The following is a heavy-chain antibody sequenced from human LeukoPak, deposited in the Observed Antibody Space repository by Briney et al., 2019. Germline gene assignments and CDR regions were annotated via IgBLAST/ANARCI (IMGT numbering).Heavy chain of an antibody. CDR1: GFTVSSNY. V-gene: IGHV3-53*01. J-gene: IGHJ6*03. CDR3: ARVYYGSGSLYYYYYYMDV. D-gene: IGHD3-10*01. CDR2: IYSGGRP. Sequence: GGSLRLSCAASGFTVSSNYMSWVRQAPGKGLEWVSVIYSGGRPYYANSVKGRFTISRDNSKNTLYLQMNSLREEDTAVYYCARVYYGSGSLYYYYYYMDVWGKGTTVTISS.